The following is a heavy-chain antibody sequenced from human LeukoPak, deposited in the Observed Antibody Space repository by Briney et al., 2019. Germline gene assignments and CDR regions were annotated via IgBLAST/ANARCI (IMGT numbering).Heavy chain of an antibody. CDR1: GYSFTSYW. CDR2: IYPGGSDA. D-gene: IGHD2-21*02. CDR3: ARLGVGGGDCPRCAFDI. J-gene: IGHJ3*02. Sequence: GESLKISCKGSGYSFTSYWIGWVRQMPGKGLEWMGIIYPGGSDARYSPTFQGQVTISADKSISTAYLQWSSLKASDTAMYYCARLGVGGGDCPRCAFDIWGQGTMVTVSS. V-gene: IGHV5-51*01.